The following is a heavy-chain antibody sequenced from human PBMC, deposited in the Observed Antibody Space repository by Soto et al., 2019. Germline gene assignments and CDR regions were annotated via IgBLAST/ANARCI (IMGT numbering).Heavy chain of an antibody. CDR3: AHRLKTSWYN. V-gene: IGHV2-5*02. Sequence: QITLKESGPTLVKPTQTLTLTCTFSGFSLSTSGVGVGWIRQPPVKALEWLALIYWDDDKRYSPSLRNRPTITKDTYKDLVVLTMTNMDPVDTATYFCAHRLKTSWYNWGQGTLVTVSS. J-gene: IGHJ4*02. D-gene: IGHD2-2*02. CDR2: IYWDDDK. CDR1: GFSLSTSGVG.